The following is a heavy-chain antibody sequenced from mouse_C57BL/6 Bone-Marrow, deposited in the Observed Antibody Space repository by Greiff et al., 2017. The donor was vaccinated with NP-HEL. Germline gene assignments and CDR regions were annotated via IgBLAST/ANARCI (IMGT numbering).Heavy chain of an antibody. V-gene: IGHV1-81*01. CDR1: GYTFTSYG. J-gene: IGHJ4*01. CDR3: VKGTTMVTTDAMDY. CDR2: IYPRSGNT. Sequence: QVQLQQSGAELARPGASVKLSCKASGYTFTSYGISWVKQRTGQGLEWIGEIYPRSGNTYYNEKFKGKATLTADKSASTAYMELRSLTSEDSAVYFCVKGTTMVTTDAMDYWGQGTSVTVSS. D-gene: IGHD2-2*01.